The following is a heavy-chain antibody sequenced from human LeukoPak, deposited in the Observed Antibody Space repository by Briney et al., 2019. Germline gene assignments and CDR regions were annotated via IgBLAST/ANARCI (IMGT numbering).Heavy chain of an antibody. Sequence: GGSLRLSCAASGFTFSSYWMHWVRQAPGKGLVWVSRINSDGSSTSYADSVKGRFIISRDNAKNTLYLQMNSLRAEDTAVYYCARLRPFWSSYVGNWFDPWGQGTLVTVSS. CDR3: ARLRPFWSSYVGNWFDP. D-gene: IGHD3-3*01. J-gene: IGHJ5*02. V-gene: IGHV3-74*01. CDR1: GFTFSSYW. CDR2: INSDGSST.